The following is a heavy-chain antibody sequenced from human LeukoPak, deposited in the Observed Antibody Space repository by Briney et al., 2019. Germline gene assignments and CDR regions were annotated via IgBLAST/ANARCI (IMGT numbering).Heavy chain of an antibody. D-gene: IGHD3-16*02. Sequence: SETLSLTCTVSGGSISSGGYYWSWIRQHPGKGLEGIGYIYYGGSTYYNPSLKSRVTISVDTSKNQFSLKLSSVTAADTAVYYCARGDFIMITFGGVIVDPPDIWGQETMVTVSS. CDR3: ARGDFIMITFGGVIVDPPDI. J-gene: IGHJ3*02. CDR1: GGSISSGGYY. V-gene: IGHV4-31*03. CDR2: IYYGGST.